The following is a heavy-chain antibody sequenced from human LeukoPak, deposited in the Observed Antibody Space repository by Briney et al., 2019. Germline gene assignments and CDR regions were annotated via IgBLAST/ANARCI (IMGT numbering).Heavy chain of an antibody. CDR1: GFTFTTYA. CDR2: ISDSGGGT. D-gene: IGHD6-13*01. J-gene: IGHJ4*02. V-gene: IGHV3-23*01. Sequence: GGSLRLSCAASGFTFTTYAMTWVRQAPGMGLEWVSSISDSGGGTSYADSVKGRFTISRDNSKNTLFLQMNSLRVEDTAIYYCAKDAAGPEYWGQGTRVTVSS. CDR3: AKDAAGPEY.